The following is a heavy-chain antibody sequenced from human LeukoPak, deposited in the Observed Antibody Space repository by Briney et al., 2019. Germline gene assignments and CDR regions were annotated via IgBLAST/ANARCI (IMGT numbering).Heavy chain of an antibody. J-gene: IGHJ4*02. V-gene: IGHV1-8*01. CDR2: MNPNSGNT. CDR3: ARANYYGSGKKDLDY. Sequence: ASVNVSCKASGYTFTTYDINWVRQATGQGLEWMGWMNPNSGNTGYAQKLQGRVTMTRNTSMSTAYMELNSLRSEDTAVYYCARANYYGSGKKDLDYWGQGTLVTVSS. CDR1: GYTFTTYD. D-gene: IGHD3-10*01.